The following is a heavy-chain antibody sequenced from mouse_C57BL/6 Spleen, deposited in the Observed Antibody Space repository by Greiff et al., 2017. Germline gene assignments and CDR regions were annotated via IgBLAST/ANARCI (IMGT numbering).Heavy chain of an antibody. CDR1: GYAFSSYW. Sequence: LVESGAELVKPGASVKISCKASGYAFSSYWMNWVKQRPGKGLEWIGQIYPGDGDTNYNGKFKGKATLTADKSSSTAYMQLSSLTSEDSAVYFCARERAQATTFLYAMDYWGQGTSVTVSS. V-gene: IGHV1-80*01. J-gene: IGHJ4*01. CDR3: ARERAQATTFLYAMDY. D-gene: IGHD3-2*02. CDR2: IYPGDGDT.